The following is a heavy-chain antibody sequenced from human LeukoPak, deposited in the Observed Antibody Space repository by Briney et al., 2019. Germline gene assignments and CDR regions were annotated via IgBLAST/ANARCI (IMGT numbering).Heavy chain of an antibody. V-gene: IGHV3-21*01. Sequence: GGSLRLSCAASGFTFSSYSMNWVRQAPGKGLEWVSSISSSSSYICYADSVKGRFTISRDNAKNSLYLQMDSLRAEDTAVYYCARSYGSGSYYIRYWGQGTLVSVSS. CDR2: ISSSSSYI. CDR1: GFTFSSYS. CDR3: ARSYGSGSYYIRY. D-gene: IGHD3-10*01. J-gene: IGHJ4*02.